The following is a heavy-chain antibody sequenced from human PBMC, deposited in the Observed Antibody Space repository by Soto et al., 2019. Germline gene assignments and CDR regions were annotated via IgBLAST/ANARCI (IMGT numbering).Heavy chain of an antibody. CDR1: GFIFSTYG. D-gene: IGHD6-19*01. V-gene: IGHV3-30*03. Sequence: GGSLRLSCAASGFIFSTYGMHWVRQAPGKGLEWVAAISDGGGHISYPDSVKGRFTISRDNSKSTMYLQMTSLRAEDTAVYYCATIGLGVTSGWYGFDYWGQGALVTVSS. CDR3: ATIGLGVTSGWYGFDY. J-gene: IGHJ4*02. CDR2: ISDGGGHI.